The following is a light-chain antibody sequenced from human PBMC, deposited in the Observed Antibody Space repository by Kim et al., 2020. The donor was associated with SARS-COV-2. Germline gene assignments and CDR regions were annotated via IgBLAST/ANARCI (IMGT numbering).Light chain of an antibody. CDR2: AAS. Sequence: AIRMTQSPSSLSASTGDRVTITCRASQGISSYLAWYQQKPGKAPKLLIYAASTLQSGDPSRFSGSGSGTDFTLTISCLQSEDFATYYCQQYYSYPPMYTFGQGTKLEI. J-gene: IGKJ2*01. CDR3: QQYYSYPPMYT. V-gene: IGKV1-8*01. CDR1: QGISSY.